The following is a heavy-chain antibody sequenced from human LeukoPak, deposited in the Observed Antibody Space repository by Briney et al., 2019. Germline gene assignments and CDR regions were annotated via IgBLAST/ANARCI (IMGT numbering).Heavy chain of an antibody. CDR3: ARKPGIAAAGQPDY. CDR2: ISAYNGNT. D-gene: IGHD6-13*01. CDR1: GYTFTSYG. J-gene: IGHJ4*02. Sequence: ASVKVSCKASGYTFTSYGISWVRQAPGQGLEWMGWISAYNGNTNYAQKLQGRVTMTTDTSTSTACMELRSLRSDDTAVYYCARKPGIAAAGQPDYWGQGTLVTVSS. V-gene: IGHV1-18*01.